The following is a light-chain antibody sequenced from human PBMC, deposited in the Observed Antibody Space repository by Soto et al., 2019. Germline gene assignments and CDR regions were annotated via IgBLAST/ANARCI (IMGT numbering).Light chain of an antibody. V-gene: IGKV3-11*01. CDR2: DAS. CDR3: QQRSNWPPIT. J-gene: IGKJ5*01. Sequence: VLKQSPATLSLSPGDRDTLSCRASQSVSSYFAWYQQKPGQAPRLLIYDASNRATGIPARFSGSGSGTDFTLTISSLEPEDFAVYYCQQRSNWPPITFGQGTRLEI. CDR1: QSVSSY.